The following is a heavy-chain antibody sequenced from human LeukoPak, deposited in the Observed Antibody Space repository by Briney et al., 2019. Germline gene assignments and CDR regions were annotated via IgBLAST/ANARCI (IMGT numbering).Heavy chain of an antibody. Sequence: GESLKISCKGSGYRFTDYWIGWVRQMPGKGLEWMGIIYPGDSDTRYSPSFQGQVTTSADKSINTAHLQWSSLKASDTAKYYCARGAAGTTPDYYYFGLDVWGQGTTVRVSS. D-gene: IGHD1-7*01. J-gene: IGHJ6*02. CDR1: GYRFTDYW. CDR2: IYPGDSDT. CDR3: ARGAAGTTPDYYYFGLDV. V-gene: IGHV5-51*01.